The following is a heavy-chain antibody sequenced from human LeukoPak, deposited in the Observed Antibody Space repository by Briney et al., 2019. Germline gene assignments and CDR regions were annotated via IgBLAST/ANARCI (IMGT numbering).Heavy chain of an antibody. D-gene: IGHD6-6*01. CDR3: ARLHPGLYSSSSHFDY. Sequence: GGSLRLSCAASGFTFSSYAMSWVRQAPGKGLEWVSAISGSGGSTYYADSVKGRFTISRDNSKNTLYLQMNSLRAEDTAVYYCARLHPGLYSSSSHFDYWGQGTLVTVSS. CDR1: GFTFSSYA. J-gene: IGHJ4*02. V-gene: IGHV3-23*01. CDR2: ISGSGGST.